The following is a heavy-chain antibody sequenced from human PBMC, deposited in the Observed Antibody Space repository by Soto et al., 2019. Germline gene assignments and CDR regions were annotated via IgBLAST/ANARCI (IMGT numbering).Heavy chain of an antibody. CDR2: ISSSSSTI. D-gene: IGHD2-15*01. CDR1: GFTFSSYS. Sequence: EVQLVESGGGLVQPGGSLRLSCAASGFTFSSYSMNWGRQAPGKGLEWVSYISSSSSTIYYADSVKCRFTISRDNAEHSLYLQMNSLRAEDTAVYYCARDFIIAANRGAFDIWGQRTMVTVSS. J-gene: IGHJ3*02. CDR3: ARDFIIAANRGAFDI. V-gene: IGHV3-48*01.